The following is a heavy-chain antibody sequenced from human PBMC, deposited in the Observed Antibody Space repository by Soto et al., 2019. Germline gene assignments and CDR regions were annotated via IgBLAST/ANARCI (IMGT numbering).Heavy chain of an antibody. CDR3: ASSARGGYYYYYYGMDV. Sequence: ASVKVSCKASGYTFTSYGISWVRQAPGQGLEWMGWISAYNGNTNYAQKLQGRVTMTTDTSTSTAYMELRSLRSDDTAVYYCASSARGGYYYYYYGMDVWGQGTTVTVSS. CDR2: ISAYNGNT. D-gene: IGHD6-6*01. CDR1: GYTFTSYG. V-gene: IGHV1-18*01. J-gene: IGHJ6*02.